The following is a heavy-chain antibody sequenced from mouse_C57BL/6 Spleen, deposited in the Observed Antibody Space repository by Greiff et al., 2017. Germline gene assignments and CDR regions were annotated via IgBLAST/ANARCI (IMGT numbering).Heavy chain of an antibody. CDR1: GFTFSSYA. CDR3: ARDAGYSKGAMDY. V-gene: IGHV5-4*01. CDR2: ISDGGSYT. D-gene: IGHD2-5*01. J-gene: IGHJ4*01. Sequence: EVKLVESGGGLVKPGGSLKLSCAASGFTFSSYAMSWVRPTPEKRLEWVATISDGGSYTYYPDNVKGRFTISRDNAKNNLYLQMSHLKSEDTAMYYCARDAGYSKGAMDYWGQRTSVTVSS.